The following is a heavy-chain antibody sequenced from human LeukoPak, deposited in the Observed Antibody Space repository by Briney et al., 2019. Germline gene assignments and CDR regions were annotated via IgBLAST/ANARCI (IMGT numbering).Heavy chain of an antibody. CDR3: ARDGSGWSSDY. CDR2: MWNDGITG. D-gene: IGHD6-19*01. Sequence: PGGSLRLSCIASGFTFRNYGMSWVRQAPGKGLEWVAVMWNDGITGKYADSVRGRFSVSRDNSKNTVYLQMDSLRADDTSVYYCARDGSGWSSDYWGQGTLVTVSS. CDR1: GFTFRNYG. J-gene: IGHJ4*02. V-gene: IGHV3-33*08.